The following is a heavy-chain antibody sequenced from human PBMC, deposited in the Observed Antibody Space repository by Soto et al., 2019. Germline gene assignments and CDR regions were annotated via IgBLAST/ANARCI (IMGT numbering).Heavy chain of an antibody. CDR2: THNSGST. CDR3: AREVEWSGYFDN. J-gene: IGHJ4*02. CDR1: GGSITSHY. V-gene: IGHV4-59*11. Sequence: SETLSLTCSVSGGSITSHYWSWVRQPPGKGLEWIAYTHNSGSTNYNPSLKSRLTISIDTSKDQVSLRLSSVTTADTAVYYCAREVEWSGYFDNWGQGTLVTVSS. D-gene: IGHD3-3*01.